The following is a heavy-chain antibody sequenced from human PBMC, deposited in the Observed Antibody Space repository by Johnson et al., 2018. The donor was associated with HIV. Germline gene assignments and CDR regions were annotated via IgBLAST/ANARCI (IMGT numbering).Heavy chain of an antibody. V-gene: IGHV3-13*01. CDR1: GFIFSSYD. D-gene: IGHD3-9*01. CDR2: IGSSGDT. Sequence: VQLVESGGGVVRPGGSLRLSCAASGFIFSSYDMHWVRQTTGKGLEWISGIGSSGDTFYPGSVTGRFTISRANAKNSLYLQMNSLRAGDTGVYYCARAGDYDVLTGSLLRGTFDVWGQGTMVTVSS. CDR3: ARAGDYDVLTGSLLRGTFDV. J-gene: IGHJ3*01.